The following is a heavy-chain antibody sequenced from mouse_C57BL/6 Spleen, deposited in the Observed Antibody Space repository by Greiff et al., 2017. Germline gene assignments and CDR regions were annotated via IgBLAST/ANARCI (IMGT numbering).Heavy chain of an antibody. CDR1: GYTFTAYE. CDR3: TKDDY. J-gene: IGHJ2*01. Sequence: QVQLQQSGAELVRPGASVTLSCKASGYTFTAYEMHWVKQTPVHGLEWIGALDPETGGTASNQKFTGKAILTADKSSSTAYMELRSLTSEDSAVYYCTKDDYGGQGTTLTVSA. V-gene: IGHV1-15*01. CDR2: LDPETGGT.